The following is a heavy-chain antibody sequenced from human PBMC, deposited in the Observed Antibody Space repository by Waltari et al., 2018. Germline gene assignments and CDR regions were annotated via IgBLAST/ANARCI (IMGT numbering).Heavy chain of an antibody. Sequence: EVQLVQTGAAVKKPGATVKISCKVSRYTFTDYYMHRVKQAPGKGLEWMGLVDPEDGETIYAEKFQGRVTITADTSTDTAYMELRSLRSEDTAVYYCATGGGLTMTLGWGQGTLVTVSS. CDR2: VDPEDGET. V-gene: IGHV1-69-2*01. J-gene: IGHJ4*02. CDR3: ATGGGLTMTLG. D-gene: IGHD3-22*01. CDR1: RYTFTDYY.